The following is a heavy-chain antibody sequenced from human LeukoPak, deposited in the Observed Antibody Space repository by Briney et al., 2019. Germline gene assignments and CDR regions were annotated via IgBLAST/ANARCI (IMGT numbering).Heavy chain of an antibody. V-gene: IGHV4-59*08. CDR3: ARHFTGFDY. CDR1: GGSISSYY. Sequence: SETLSLTCTVSGGSISSYYWSWLRQPPGKGLEWIGYIYYSGSTNYNPSLKSRVTISVDTSKNQFSLKLSSVTAADTAVYYCARHFTGFDYWGQGTLVTVST. J-gene: IGHJ4*02. CDR2: IYYSGST. D-gene: IGHD3-16*01.